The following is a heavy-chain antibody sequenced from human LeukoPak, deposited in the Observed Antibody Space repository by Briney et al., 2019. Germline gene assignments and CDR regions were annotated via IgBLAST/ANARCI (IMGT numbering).Heavy chain of an antibody. D-gene: IGHD7-27*01. Sequence: PGGSLRLSCAASGFTFSSYSMNWVRQAPGKGLEWVTYISSSSSTIYYADSVKGRFTISRDNAKNSLYLEMNSLRAEDTAVYYCARKTGGSLDIWGQGTLVRVSS. CDR2: ISSSSSTI. CDR1: GFTFSSYS. CDR3: ARKTGGSLDI. J-gene: IGHJ3*02. V-gene: IGHV3-48*01.